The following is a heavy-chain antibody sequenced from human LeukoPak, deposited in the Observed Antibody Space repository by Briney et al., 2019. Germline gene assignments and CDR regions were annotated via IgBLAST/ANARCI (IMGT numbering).Heavy chain of an antibody. D-gene: IGHD6-13*01. CDR2: INHNAEMI. CDR1: GFPFGSYV. J-gene: IGHJ4*02. V-gene: IGHV3-23*01. Sequence: GGSLRLSCEASGFPFGSYVMSWVRQAPGKGLEWIAYINHNAEMIFYPDFVKGRFTISRDNSKNTLYLQMNSLRAEDTAVYYCAKDMGIAAAGDYWGQGTLVTVSS. CDR3: AKDMGIAAAGDY.